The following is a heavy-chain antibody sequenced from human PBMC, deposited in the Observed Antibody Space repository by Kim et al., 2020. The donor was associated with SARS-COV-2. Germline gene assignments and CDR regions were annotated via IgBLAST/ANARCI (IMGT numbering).Heavy chain of an antibody. V-gene: IGHV3-23*01. Sequence: YHPGSVKGRFTITRDNSKNTLDLQMNNLRAEDTAVYFCAKSGHLDYWGQGTLVTVSS. CDR3: AKSGHLDY. J-gene: IGHJ4*02. D-gene: IGHD5-12*01.